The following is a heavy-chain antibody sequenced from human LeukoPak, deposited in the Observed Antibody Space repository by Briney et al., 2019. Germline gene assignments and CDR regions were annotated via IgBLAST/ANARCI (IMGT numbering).Heavy chain of an antibody. Sequence: GASVTVSCKASGYTFTGYYMHWVRQAPGQGLEWMGWINPNSGGTNYAQKLQGRVTMTRDTSISTAYTELSRLRSDDTAVYYCARVGGDDWFDPWGQGTLVTVSS. CDR2: INPNSGGT. CDR3: ARVGGDDWFDP. V-gene: IGHV1-2*02. D-gene: IGHD3-16*01. J-gene: IGHJ5*02. CDR1: GYTFTGYY.